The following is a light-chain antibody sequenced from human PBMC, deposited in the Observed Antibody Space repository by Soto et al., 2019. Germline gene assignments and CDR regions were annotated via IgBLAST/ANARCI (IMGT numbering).Light chain of an antibody. CDR1: QGISNY. CDR3: QKYNSAPVP. Sequence: DIQMTQSPSSLSASVGDRVTITCRASQGISNYLAWYQQKPGKVPKLLIYGASTLQSGVPYRFSGSGSGTDFTLTISSLRPEDVATYYCQKYNSAPVPFGPGTKVDIK. V-gene: IGKV1-27*01. J-gene: IGKJ3*01. CDR2: GAS.